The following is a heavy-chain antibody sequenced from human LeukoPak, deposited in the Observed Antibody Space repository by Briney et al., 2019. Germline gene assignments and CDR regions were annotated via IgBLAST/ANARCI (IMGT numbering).Heavy chain of an antibody. Sequence: PGGSLRLSCAASGYTFNNYDMSWVRQAPGKGLEWVSGISDNEGRTYYTDSVKGRFTISRDKTKNTVFLQMHNLRDNDTSVYLCARHGSFIPYWGQGALVTVSS. CDR1: GYTFNNYD. CDR2: ISDNEGRT. D-gene: IGHD6-13*01. CDR3: ARHGSFIPY. V-gene: IGHV3-23*01. J-gene: IGHJ4*02.